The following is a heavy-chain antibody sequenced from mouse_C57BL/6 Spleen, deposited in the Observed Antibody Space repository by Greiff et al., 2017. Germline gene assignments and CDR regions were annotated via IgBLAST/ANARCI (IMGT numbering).Heavy chain of an antibody. CDR2: INPGSGGT. J-gene: IGHJ2*01. Sequence: QVQLKQSGAELVRPGTSVKVSCKASGYAFTNYLIEWVKQRPGQGLEWIGVINPGSGGTNYNEKFKGKATLTADKSSSTAYMQLSSLTSEDSAVYFCARSLGTAQATHFDYWGQGTTLTVSS. CDR3: ARSLGTAQATHFDY. V-gene: IGHV1-54*01. CDR1: GYAFTNYL. D-gene: IGHD3-2*02.